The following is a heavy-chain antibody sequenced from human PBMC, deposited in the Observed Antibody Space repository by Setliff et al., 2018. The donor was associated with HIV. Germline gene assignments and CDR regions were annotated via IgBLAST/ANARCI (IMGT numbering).Heavy chain of an antibody. J-gene: IGHJ6*03. V-gene: IGHV4-39*07. Sequence: PSETLSLTCTVSGASITTSSYYWGWIRQPPGKGLEWIGNIHFSGSTYYNPSLKSRVTISVDTSKNQFSLKLSSVTAADTAVYYCARGFGSSWGGNYYYYYMDVWGKGTTVTVSS. CDR1: GASITTSSYY. CDR2: IHFSGST. CDR3: ARGFGSSWGGNYYYYYMDV. D-gene: IGHD6-13*01.